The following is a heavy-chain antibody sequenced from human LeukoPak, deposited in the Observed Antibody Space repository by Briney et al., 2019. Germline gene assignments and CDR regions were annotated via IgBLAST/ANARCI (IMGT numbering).Heavy chain of an antibody. CDR1: GYTFTSYY. CDR3: ARVTRAEYSSPQGAFDI. D-gene: IGHD6-6*01. CDR2: INPSGGST. J-gene: IGHJ3*02. V-gene: IGHV1-46*01. Sequence: ASVKVSCKASGYTFTSYYMHWVRQAPGQGLEWMGIINPSGGSTSYAQKFQGRVTMTRDTSTSTVYMELSSLRSEDTAVYYCARVTRAEYSSPQGAFDIWGQGTMVTVSS.